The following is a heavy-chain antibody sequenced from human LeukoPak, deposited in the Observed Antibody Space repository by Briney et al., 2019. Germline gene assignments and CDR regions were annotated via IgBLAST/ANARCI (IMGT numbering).Heavy chain of an antibody. V-gene: IGHV3-21*01. Sequence: GGSLRLSCAASGFTFRTYTMNWVRQAPGKGLEWVSSISSSSTYIYYADSMKGRFTISRDNAKSSLYLQMNSLRAEDTAVYYCATAEGENWGQGTLVTVSS. CDR2: ISSSSTYI. CDR1: GFTFRTYT. D-gene: IGHD3-16*01. J-gene: IGHJ4*02. CDR3: ATAEGEN.